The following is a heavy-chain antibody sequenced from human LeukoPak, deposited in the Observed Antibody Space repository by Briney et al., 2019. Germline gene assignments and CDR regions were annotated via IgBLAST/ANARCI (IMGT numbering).Heavy chain of an antibody. J-gene: IGHJ5*02. D-gene: IGHD3-3*01. Sequence: SGGSLRLSCAASGFTFSSYAMSWVRQAPGKGLEWVSVISGSGGSTYSADSVKGRFTISRDNSQNTLYLQMNTLTAEDTAVYYCAKLVPSDDFWSGYLGWFDPWGQGTLVTVSS. CDR1: GFTFSSYA. CDR2: ISGSGGST. CDR3: AKLVPSDDFWSGYLGWFDP. V-gene: IGHV3-23*01.